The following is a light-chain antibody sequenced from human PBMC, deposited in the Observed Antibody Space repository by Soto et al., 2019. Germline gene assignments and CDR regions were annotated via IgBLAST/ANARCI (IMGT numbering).Light chain of an antibody. J-gene: IGKJ1*01. CDR3: QQYNTYSRT. V-gene: IGKV1-39*01. Sequence: DLQMTQSPSSLSPSVGHRVTITYRASQSITTYLNWYRQKPGKAPKLLIYAASSLQSGVPSRFSGSGSGTDFTLTISSLQPDDFATYYCQQYNTYSRTLGQGTKVDIK. CDR1: QSITTY. CDR2: AAS.